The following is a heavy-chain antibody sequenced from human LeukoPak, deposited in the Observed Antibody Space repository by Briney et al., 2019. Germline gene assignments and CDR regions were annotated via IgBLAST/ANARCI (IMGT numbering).Heavy chain of an antibody. CDR1: GYTFTSYD. CDR2: MNPNSGNT. Sequence: ASVKVSCKASGYTFTSYDINWVRQATGQGLEWMGWMNPNSGNTGYAQKFQGRVTMTRNTSISTAYMELSSLRSEDTAVYYCARGGYSGYDPPGWWFDPWGQGTLVTVSS. D-gene: IGHD5-12*01. V-gene: IGHV1-8*01. CDR3: ARGGYSGYDPPGWWFDP. J-gene: IGHJ5*02.